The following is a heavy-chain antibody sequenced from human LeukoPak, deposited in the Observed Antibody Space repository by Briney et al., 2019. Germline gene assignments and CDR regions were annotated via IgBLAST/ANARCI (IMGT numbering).Heavy chain of an antibody. CDR2: MYYSGCT. Sequence: PSETLSLTCTVSGDSITGSSYYWGWLRQPPGKGLEWIGNMYYSGCTYSNPSLKSRVTISADTSKNQFSLKLKSVTAADTAVYYCARQYYDSTGYYYFDYWGQGTLVTVSS. J-gene: IGHJ4*02. V-gene: IGHV4-39*01. CDR3: ARQYYDSTGYYYFDY. CDR1: GDSITGSSYY. D-gene: IGHD3-22*01.